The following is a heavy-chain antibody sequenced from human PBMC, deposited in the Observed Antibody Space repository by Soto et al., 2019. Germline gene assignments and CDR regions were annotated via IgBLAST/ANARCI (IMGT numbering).Heavy chain of an antibody. V-gene: IGHV1-69*01. Sequence: QVQLVQSGAEVKKPGSSVKVACKASGGTFSSYAISWVRQAPGQGLEWMGGIIPIFGTANYAQKFQGRVTITADESTSTSYMELSSLRSEDTAVYYCGRTHYYYYGMDVWGQGTTVTVSS. J-gene: IGHJ6*02. CDR1: GGTFSSYA. CDR3: GRTHYYYYGMDV. D-gene: IGHD2-2*01. CDR2: IIPIFGTA.